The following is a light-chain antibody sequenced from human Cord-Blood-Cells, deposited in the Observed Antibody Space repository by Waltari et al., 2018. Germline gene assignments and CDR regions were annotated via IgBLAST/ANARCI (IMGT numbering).Light chain of an antibody. CDR2: AAS. CDR3: PQSYSTTWT. V-gene: IGKV1-39*01. Sequence: DIQMTQSPSSLSASVGDRVTITCRASQSISSYLNWYQQKPGKAPKLLIYAASSLQSGVPSRFSGSGSGTDFTFTNSSLQPEDFATYYCPQSYSTTWTFVQVTKVEIK. CDR1: QSISSY. J-gene: IGKJ1*01.